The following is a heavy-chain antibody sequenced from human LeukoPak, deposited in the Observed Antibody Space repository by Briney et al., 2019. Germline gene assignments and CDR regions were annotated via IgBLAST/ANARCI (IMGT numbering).Heavy chain of an antibody. D-gene: IGHD5-18*01. V-gene: IGHV3-20*04. J-gene: IGHJ4*02. CDR1: GFTFDDYD. CDR3: ARDGLVDTPMGAGY. Sequence: PGGSLRLSCAASGFTFDDYDMSWVRQAPGKGLEWVSGINWNGGSTVYADSVKGRFTISRDNAKNSPYLQMNSLRAEDTALYYCARDGLVDTPMGAGYWGQGTLVTVSS. CDR2: INWNGGST.